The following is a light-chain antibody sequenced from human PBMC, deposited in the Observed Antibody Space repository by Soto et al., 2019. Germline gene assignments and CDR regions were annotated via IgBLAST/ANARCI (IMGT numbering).Light chain of an antibody. V-gene: IGKV1D-12*01. CDR3: QQGHSFPLT. CDR2: AAS. Sequence: DIQMTQSPSSVSASVGDRVTITCRASQGISNWLAWYQQKPGEDPKLLISAASSLQSGVPSRFSGSGSGTDFNLTINSLQTEDFATYDCQQGHSFPLTGGGGTKVEIK. CDR1: QGISNW. J-gene: IGKJ4*01.